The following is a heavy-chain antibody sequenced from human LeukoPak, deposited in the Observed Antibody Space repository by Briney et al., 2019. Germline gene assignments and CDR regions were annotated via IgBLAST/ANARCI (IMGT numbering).Heavy chain of an antibody. Sequence: GGSLRLSCAASGFIFSGYAMRWVRQAPGKGLEWVSSASGSGGTTYYADSVKGRFTISRDNSKNTLFLQMNSLRAEDTAVYYCAGGYYFDYWGQGTLVTVSS. CDR1: GFIFSGYA. J-gene: IGHJ4*02. CDR2: ASGSGGTT. CDR3: AGGYYFDY. V-gene: IGHV3-23*01.